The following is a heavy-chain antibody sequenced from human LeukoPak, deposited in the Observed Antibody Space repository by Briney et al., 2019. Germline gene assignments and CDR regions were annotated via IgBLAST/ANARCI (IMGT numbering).Heavy chain of an antibody. CDR3: AREGTAGFGELSI. CDR2: ISSSSSYT. J-gene: IGHJ4*02. V-gene: IGHV3-11*06. D-gene: IGHD3-10*01. Sequence: GGSLRLSCAASGFTFSDYYMSWIRQAPGKGLEWVSCISSSSSYTNYADSVKGRFTISRDNAKNSLYLQMNSLRAEDTAVYYCAREGTAGFGELSIWGQGTLVTVSS. CDR1: GFTFSDYY.